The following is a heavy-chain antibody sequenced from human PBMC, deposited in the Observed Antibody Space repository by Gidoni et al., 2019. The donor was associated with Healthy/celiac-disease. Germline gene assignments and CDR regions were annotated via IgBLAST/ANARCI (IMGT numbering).Heavy chain of an antibody. V-gene: IGHV5-51*01. D-gene: IGHD3-22*01. CDR3: AKTYYYDSSGYYGGRDAFDI. Sequence: EVQLVQSGAEVKKPGASLKISCKGSGYSFTSYWSGWGRQMPGKGLEWRGIIYPADSDTRYSPSFQAPVTISADKSISTAYLQWSSLKASDTAMYYCAKTYYYDSSGYYGGRDAFDIWGQGTMVTVSS. CDR2: IYPADSDT. CDR1: GYSFTSYW. J-gene: IGHJ3*02.